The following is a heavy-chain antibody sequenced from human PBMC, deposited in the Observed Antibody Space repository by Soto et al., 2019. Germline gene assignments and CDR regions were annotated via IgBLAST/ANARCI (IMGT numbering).Heavy chain of an antibody. CDR1: GGSISSYY. V-gene: IGHV4-59*08. J-gene: IGHJ4*02. CDR3: ARHSPDFDCVPQFDY. D-gene: IGHD3-9*01. CDR2: IFYFGST. Sequence: PSETLSLTCTVSGGSISSYYWSWIRQTPGKGLEWIGYIFYFGSTNCNPSLKSRVTLSIDTSKNQLSLKLSSVTAADTAVYYCARHSPDFDCVPQFDYWGQGTLVTVSS.